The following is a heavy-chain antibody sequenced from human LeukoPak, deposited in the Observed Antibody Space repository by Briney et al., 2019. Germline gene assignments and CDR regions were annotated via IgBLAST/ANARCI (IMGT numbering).Heavy chain of an antibody. D-gene: IGHD5-24*01. CDR2: IYTSGST. J-gene: IGHJ4*02. V-gene: IGHV4-61*02. CDR1: GGSIYSGSYY. Sequence: SETLSLTCTVSGGSIYSGSYYWSWIRQPAGKGLEWIGRIYTSGSTNYNPSLKSRVTISVDTSKNQFSLKLSSVTTADTAVYYCARDRRDGYNLYYFDLWGQGTLVTVSS. CDR3: ARDRRDGYNLYYFDL.